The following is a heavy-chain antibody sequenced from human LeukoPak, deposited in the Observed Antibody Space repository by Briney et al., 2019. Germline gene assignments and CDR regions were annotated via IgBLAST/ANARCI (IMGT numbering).Heavy chain of an antibody. CDR3: AKQYVGSWCDFDY. CDR1: GFIYSRYD. J-gene: IGHJ4*02. V-gene: IGHV3-23*01. CDR2: ITGNGGRT. D-gene: IGHD6-13*01. Sequence: GGSLRLLCGASGFIYSRYDMTWVRQAPAKGLECVSNITGNGGRTYHAGSVKGRYTISRDNSKNTMYLQMNSLRAEDTAGDYCAKQYVGSWCDFDYWGQGTLVTVSS.